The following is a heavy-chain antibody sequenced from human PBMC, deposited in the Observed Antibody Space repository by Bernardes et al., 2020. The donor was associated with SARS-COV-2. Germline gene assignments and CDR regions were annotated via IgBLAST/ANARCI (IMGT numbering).Heavy chain of an antibody. J-gene: IGHJ3*02. CDR1: GFTFSSYW. CDR2: INGDGSTT. CDR3: LREIQWPFHI. V-gene: IGHV3-74*03. D-gene: IGHD6-19*01. Sequence: GGSLILSCTASGFTFSSYWMHWVRQAPGKGLVWVSRINGDGSTTTYADSVQGRFTISRDNARNTLYMQMNSLRAEDSALYYCLREIQWPFHIWVQGTVVTVAS.